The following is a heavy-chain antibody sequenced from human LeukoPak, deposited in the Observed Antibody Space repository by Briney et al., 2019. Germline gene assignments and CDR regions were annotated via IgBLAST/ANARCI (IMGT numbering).Heavy chain of an antibody. V-gene: IGHV4-30-2*01. J-gene: IGHJ3*02. CDR1: GGSIMVAAYS. CDR2: IYYSGRT. Sequence: PSETLSLTCTVSGGSIMVAAYSWSWIRQPPGKGLEWIGYIYYSGRTYYNPSLKSRVTISLDRSENQFSLKVSSVTAADTAVYFCARGYGDNSGAFDIWGQGTLVTVSS. D-gene: IGHD4-23*01. CDR3: ARGYGDNSGAFDI.